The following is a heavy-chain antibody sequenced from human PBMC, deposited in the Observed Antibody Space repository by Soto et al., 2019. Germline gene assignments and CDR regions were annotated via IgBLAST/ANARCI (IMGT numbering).Heavy chain of an antibody. CDR1: GGSISSYY. CDR2: IYYTGST. D-gene: IGHD5-12*01. Sequence: PSETLSLTCTVSGGSISSYYWSWIRQPPGKGLEWIGYIYYTGSTNYNPSLKSRVTISVDTSKNQFSLKLSSVTAADTAIYYCARDHSGYDLRFDPWGQGTLVTVSS. J-gene: IGHJ5*02. CDR3: ARDHSGYDLRFDP. V-gene: IGHV4-59*01.